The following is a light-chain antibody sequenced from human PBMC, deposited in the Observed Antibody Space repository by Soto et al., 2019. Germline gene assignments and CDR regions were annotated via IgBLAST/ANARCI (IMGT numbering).Light chain of an antibody. J-gene: IGLJ3*02. CDR3: SSSRV. V-gene: IGLV2-14*01. CDR2: EVS. Sequence: QSALTQPASVSGSPGQSITISCTGTSSDVGGYNYVSWYQQHPGKAPKLMIYEVSNRPSGVSNRFSGSKSGNTASLTISGLQAEDEADYYGSSSRVFGGGTKLTVL. CDR1: SSDVGGYNY.